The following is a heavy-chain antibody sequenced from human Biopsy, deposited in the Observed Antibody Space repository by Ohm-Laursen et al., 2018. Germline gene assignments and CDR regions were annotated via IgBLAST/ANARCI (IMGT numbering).Heavy chain of an antibody. CDR1: GGNFNSHA. V-gene: IGHV1-69*01. Sequence: SSVKVSCKVSGGNFNSHAISWARQAPGQGLEWVGGIIPLFGTAHYSQRFQGTVTITADESTSTAYMELTSLKSEDTAVYYCAADSGSGSHFRFDYWGQGALVSVPS. J-gene: IGHJ4*02. CDR3: AADSGSGSHFRFDY. D-gene: IGHD3-10*01. CDR2: IIPLFGTA.